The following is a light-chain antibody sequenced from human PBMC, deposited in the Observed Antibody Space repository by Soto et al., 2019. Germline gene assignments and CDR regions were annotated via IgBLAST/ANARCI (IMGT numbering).Light chain of an antibody. J-gene: IGKJ2*01. CDR1: QSVSSY. CDR2: DAS. CDR3: QHRSYWSYT. V-gene: IGKV3-11*01. Sequence: EIVLTQSPATLSLSPGERATLSCRASQSVSSYLTWYQQKPGQAPRLLIYDASNRATCIPARFSGSGSGTDFTLTISSLEPADCAVYYCQHRSYWSYTFGQGTKLEIK.